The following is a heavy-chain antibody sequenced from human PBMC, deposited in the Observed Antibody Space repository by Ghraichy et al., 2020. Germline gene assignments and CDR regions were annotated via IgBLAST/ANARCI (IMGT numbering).Heavy chain of an antibody. CDR2: IKQDGSEA. CDR3: AREGIVVVPAAMDYASDI. Sequence: ESLNISCVASGFTFNRYYMTWVRQAPGKGLEWVANIKQDGSEAFYADSVKGRFTISRDNAKNSLYLQMNSLRAEDTAVYYCAREGIVVVPAAMDYASDIWGQGTMVTVSS. CDR1: GFTFNRYY. V-gene: IGHV3-7*03. J-gene: IGHJ3*02. D-gene: IGHD2-2*01.